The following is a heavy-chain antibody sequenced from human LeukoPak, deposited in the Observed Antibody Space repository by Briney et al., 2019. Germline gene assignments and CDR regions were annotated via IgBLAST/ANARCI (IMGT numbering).Heavy chain of an antibody. CDR2: IYTSGST. CDR1: GGSISSYY. D-gene: IGHD2-2*01. CDR3: ARDGPLEMYCSSTNCYPRGGYYYMDV. V-gene: IGHV4-4*07. J-gene: IGHJ6*03. Sequence: SETLSLTCTVSGGSISSYYWSWIRQPAGKGLEWIGRIYTSGSTNYNPSLKSRVTMSVDTSKNQFSLKLSSVTAADTAVYYCARDGPLEMYCSSTNCYPRGGYYYMDVWGKGTTVTVSS.